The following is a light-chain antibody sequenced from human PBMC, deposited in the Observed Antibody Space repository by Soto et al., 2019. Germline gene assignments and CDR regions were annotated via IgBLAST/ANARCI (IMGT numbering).Light chain of an antibody. V-gene: IGKV3-11*01. CDR2: DAS. J-gene: IGKJ1*01. Sequence: EIVLTQSPATLSLSPGERATPSCRASQSVSSYLAWYQQKPGQAPRLLIFDASNRATGIPARFSGSGSGTDFTLSISSLEPEDFAVYYCQLRSDWPSWTFGQGTKVDNK. CDR1: QSVSSY. CDR3: QLRSDWPSWT.